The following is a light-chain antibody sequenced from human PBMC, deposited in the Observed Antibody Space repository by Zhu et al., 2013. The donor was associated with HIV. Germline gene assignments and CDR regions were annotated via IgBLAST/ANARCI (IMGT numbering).Light chain of an antibody. Sequence: IQLTQSPSFLSACVGDRVTITCRASQGIRSALAWYQQRPGQTPKLLISHASTLETGVPSRFSGSGSATEFTLTINNLQPDDFATYYCQQFLSYPLTFGGGPRWRSN. J-gene: IGKJ4*01. CDR3: QQFLSYPLT. CDR2: HAS. V-gene: IGKV1-13*02. CDR1: QGIRSA.